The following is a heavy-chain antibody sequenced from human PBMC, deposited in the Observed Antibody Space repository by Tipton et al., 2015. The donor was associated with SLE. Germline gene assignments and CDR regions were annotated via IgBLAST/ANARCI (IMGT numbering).Heavy chain of an antibody. D-gene: IGHD7-27*01. Sequence: QVQLVQSGAEVEKPGASVKVSCKASGYIFTGYYLHWVRQAPGQGLEWMGWINPNSGVTNDAQKFQGRVSTTRDTSINTVYMELRDLTYDDTAVYFCARGHWGPHDACDIWGQGTTVTVSS. CDR2: INPNSGVT. V-gene: IGHV1-2*02. CDR3: ARGHWGPHDACDI. J-gene: IGHJ3*02. CDR1: GYIFTGYY.